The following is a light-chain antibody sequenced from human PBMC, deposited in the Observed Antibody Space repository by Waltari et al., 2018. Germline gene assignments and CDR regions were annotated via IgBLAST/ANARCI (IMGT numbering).Light chain of an antibody. J-gene: IGLJ2*01. V-gene: IGLV2-8*01. CDR1: SSDVGAYKY. CDR3: ASRGASKV. CDR2: EVS. Sequence: QSALTQPPSASGSPGQSVTISCTGTSSDVGAYKYVSWYQQHPGKAPKLLIYEVSKRAPGVPDRFSGSKSGNTASLTVSGLQAEDEADYYCASRGASKVFGGGTKLTVL.